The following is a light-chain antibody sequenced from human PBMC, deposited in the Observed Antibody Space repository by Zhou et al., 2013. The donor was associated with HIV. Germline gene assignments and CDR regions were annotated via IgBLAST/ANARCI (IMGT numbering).Light chain of an antibody. V-gene: IGKV1-39*01. J-gene: IGKJ5*01. CDR2: AAS. Sequence: DIQVTQSPSSLSASVGDTITITCRTSQDTWRDVGWFQQKPGEAPKRLIYAASSLQSGVPSRFSGSGSGTDFTLTISSLQPEDFATYYCQQSYSTPRDTFGQGTRLEIK. CDR1: QDTWRD. CDR3: QQSYSTPRDT.